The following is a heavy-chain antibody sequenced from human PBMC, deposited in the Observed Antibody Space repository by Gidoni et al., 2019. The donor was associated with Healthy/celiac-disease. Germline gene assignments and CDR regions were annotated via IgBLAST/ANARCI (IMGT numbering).Heavy chain of an antibody. CDR3: AKAHTYYYDSSGYPYWFDP. Sequence: EVQLLESGGGLVQPVGSLRLSCAASGFTFSSYAMSWVRQAPGKGLEWVSAISGSGGSTYYADSVKGRFTISRDNSKNTLYLQMNSLRAEDTAVYYCAKAHTYYYDSSGYPYWFDPWGQGTLVTVSS. V-gene: IGHV3-23*01. CDR2: ISGSGGST. J-gene: IGHJ5*02. CDR1: GFTFSSYA. D-gene: IGHD3-22*01.